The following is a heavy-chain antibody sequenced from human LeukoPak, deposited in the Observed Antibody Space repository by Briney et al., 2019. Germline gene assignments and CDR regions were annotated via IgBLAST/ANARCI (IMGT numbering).Heavy chain of an antibody. CDR1: GYSFTTYW. Sequence: GESLKISCKGSGYSFTTYWIAWVRQMPGKGPEWMGMIYPGDSDTRYSPSFQGQVTISVDKSVSTAYLQWSSLKASDTAMYYCARLLEGVAGTWGYWGQGTLVTVS. J-gene: IGHJ4*02. D-gene: IGHD6-19*01. CDR2: IYPGDSDT. CDR3: ARLLEGVAGTWGY. V-gene: IGHV5-51*01.